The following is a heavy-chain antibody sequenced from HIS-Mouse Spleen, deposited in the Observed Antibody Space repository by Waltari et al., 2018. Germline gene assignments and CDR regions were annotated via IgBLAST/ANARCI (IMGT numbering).Heavy chain of an antibody. Sequence: EVQLVESGGGLVQPGGSLRLACAASGLPFSSYWRGWGGQAPGKGLEWVANIKQDGSEKYYVDSVKGRFTISRDNAKNSLYLQMNSLRAEDTAVYYCARERRGPGWFDPWGQGTLVTVSS. CDR2: IKQDGSEK. CDR3: ARERRGPGWFDP. CDR1: GLPFSSYW. D-gene: IGHD5-12*01. J-gene: IGHJ5*02. V-gene: IGHV3-7*01.